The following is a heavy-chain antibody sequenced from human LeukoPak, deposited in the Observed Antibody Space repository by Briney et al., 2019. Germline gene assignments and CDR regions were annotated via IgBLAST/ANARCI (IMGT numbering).Heavy chain of an antibody. Sequence: GGSLRLSCAASGFTFSTYWMSCARQAPGKGLEWVANIKQDGSEKYYVESAKGRFTISRDNAKNSLYLQMNSLRAEDTAVYYCARVISYGWFDPWGQGTLVTVSA. CDR2: IKQDGSEK. D-gene: IGHD3-16*01. V-gene: IGHV3-7*01. J-gene: IGHJ5*02. CDR3: ARVISYGWFDP. CDR1: GFTFSTYW.